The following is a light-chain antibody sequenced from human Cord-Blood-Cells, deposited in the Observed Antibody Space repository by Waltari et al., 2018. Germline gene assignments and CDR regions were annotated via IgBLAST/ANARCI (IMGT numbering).Light chain of an antibody. Sequence: SALTKPASVSGSPGQSITISCTGTSSDVGGSNYVSWYQQHPGKAPKLMIYDVSNRPSGVSNRVSGAKSGNTASLTISGLQAEDEADYYCSSYTSSSTLVFGTGTKVTVL. V-gene: IGLV2-14*01. J-gene: IGLJ1*01. CDR3: SSYTSSSTLV. CDR2: DVS. CDR1: SSDVGGSNY.